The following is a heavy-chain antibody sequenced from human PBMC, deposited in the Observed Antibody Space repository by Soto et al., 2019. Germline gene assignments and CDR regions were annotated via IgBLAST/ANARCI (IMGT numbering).Heavy chain of an antibody. CDR2: IYYSGST. CDR3: ARASGYDYGHWFDP. V-gene: IGHV4-39*07. CDR1: GGSISSSSYY. J-gene: IGHJ5*02. D-gene: IGHD5-12*01. Sequence: SETQSLTCTVSGGSISSSSYYWGWIRQPPGKGLEWIGSIYYSGSTYYNPSLKSRVTISVDRSKNQFSLKLSSVTAADTAVYYCARASGYDYGHWFDPWGQGTLVTVSS.